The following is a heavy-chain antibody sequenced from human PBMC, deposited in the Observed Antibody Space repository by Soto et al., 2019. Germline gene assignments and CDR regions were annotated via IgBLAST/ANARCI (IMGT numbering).Heavy chain of an antibody. CDR3: ARSPGYGLYYFDY. J-gene: IGHJ4*02. Sequence: VQLVESGGGVVQPGRSLRLSCAASGFTFSSYAMHWVRQAPGKGLEWVAVISYDGSNKYYADSVKGRFTISRDNSKNTLYLQMNSLRAEDTAVYYCARSPGYGLYYFDYWGQGTLVTVSS. CDR1: GFTFSSYA. V-gene: IGHV3-30-3*01. D-gene: IGHD2-8*01. CDR2: ISYDGSNK.